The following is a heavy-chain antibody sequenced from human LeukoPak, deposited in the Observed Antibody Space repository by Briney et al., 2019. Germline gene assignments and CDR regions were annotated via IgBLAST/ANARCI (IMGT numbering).Heavy chain of an antibody. Sequence: PGGSLRLSCAASGFTFSTYAMSWVRQAPGKGLEWVSHFGGSGGTIYYADSVKGRFTISRDNSKNTLYLQMNSLRAEDTAVYYCAKSDCGGDCHLLDYWGRGTLVTVSS. CDR3: AKSDCGGDCHLLDY. D-gene: IGHD2-21*02. CDR1: GFTFSTYA. CDR2: FGGSGGTI. J-gene: IGHJ4*02. V-gene: IGHV3-23*01.